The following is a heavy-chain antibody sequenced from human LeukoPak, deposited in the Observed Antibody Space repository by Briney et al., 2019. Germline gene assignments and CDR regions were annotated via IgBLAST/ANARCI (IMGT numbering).Heavy chain of an antibody. CDR3: AKSTTVTQRGYFDY. CDR1: GFTFSSYG. Sequence: GGSLRLSCAASGFTFSSYGMHWVRPAPAKGLEWAAIISYDGSNKYYADSVKGRFTISRDNSKNTLYLQMNSLRAEDTAVYYCAKSTTVTQRGYFDYWGQGTLVTVSS. CDR2: ISYDGSNK. D-gene: IGHD4-17*01. V-gene: IGHV3-30*18. J-gene: IGHJ4*02.